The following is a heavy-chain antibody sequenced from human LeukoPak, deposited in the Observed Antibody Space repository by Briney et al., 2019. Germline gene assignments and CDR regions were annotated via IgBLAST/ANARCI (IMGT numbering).Heavy chain of an antibody. D-gene: IGHD4-23*01. CDR1: GYTFTGYY. CDR2: VNPNSGGT. J-gene: IGHJ4*02. V-gene: IGHV1-2*02. Sequence: ASVTVSCKASGYTFTGYYIHWVRQAPGQGLEWMGWVNPNSGGTNYAQKFQGRVTMTRDTSISTAYMELSRLRSDDTAVYYCAIEDDYGSNSYDCWGQGSLVSVSS. CDR3: AIEDDYGSNSYDC.